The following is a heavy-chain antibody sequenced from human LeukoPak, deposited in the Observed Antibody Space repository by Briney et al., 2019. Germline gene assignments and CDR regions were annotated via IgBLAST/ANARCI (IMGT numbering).Heavy chain of an antibody. CDR3: AREVVATHYFDY. V-gene: IGHV4-39*02. J-gene: IGHJ4*02. CDR2: IYYSGST. Sequence: SETLSLTCTVSGGSISSSSYYWGWIRQPPGTGLEWIGSIYYSGSTYYNPSLKSRVTISVDTSKNQFSLKLSSVTAADTAVYYCAREVVATHYFDYWGQGTLVTVSS. CDR1: GGSISSSSYY. D-gene: IGHD2-15*01.